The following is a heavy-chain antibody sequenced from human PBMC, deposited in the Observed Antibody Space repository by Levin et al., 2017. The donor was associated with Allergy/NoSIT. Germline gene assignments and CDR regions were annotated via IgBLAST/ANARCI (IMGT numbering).Heavy chain of an antibody. CDR3: ARPGTQYGSGSFFDH. Sequence: PGGSLRLSCAASGFTFDDYDLSWVRQVPGKGLEWVSGINWDGTSATYADSVRGRFTISRDNAKNSLYLQMNNLRAEDTALYYCARPGTQYGSGSFFDHWGQGTLVTVSS. CDR2: INWDGTSA. V-gene: IGHV3-20*04. D-gene: IGHD3-10*01. J-gene: IGHJ4*02. CDR1: GFTFDDYD.